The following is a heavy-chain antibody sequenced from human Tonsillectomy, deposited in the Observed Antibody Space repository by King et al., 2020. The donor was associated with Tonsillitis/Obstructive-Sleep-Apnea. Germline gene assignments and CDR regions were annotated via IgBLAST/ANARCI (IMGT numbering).Heavy chain of an antibody. D-gene: IGHD6-6*01. V-gene: IGHV3-11*05. CDR3: ARDRSSSNWFDP. Sequence: VQLVESGGGLVKPGGSLRLSCAASGFTFSDYYMSWIRQAPGKGLEWVSYISSSSSYTNYADSVKGRFTISRDNAKNSLNLQMNGLRAEDTAVYYCARDRSSSNWFDPWGQGTLVTVSS. CDR1: GFTFSDYY. CDR2: ISSSSSYT. J-gene: IGHJ5*02.